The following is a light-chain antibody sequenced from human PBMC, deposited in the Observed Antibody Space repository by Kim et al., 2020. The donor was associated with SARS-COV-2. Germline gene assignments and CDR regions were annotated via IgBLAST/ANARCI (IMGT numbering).Light chain of an antibody. V-gene: IGKV3-20*01. Sequence: PGERATLSCRASQSVSNSRLAWYQQKPGQAPRLLIYDASSRATGITDRFSGSGSGTDFTLTISRLEPEDFAVYYCQQYGASSLTFGGGTKVDI. J-gene: IGKJ4*01. CDR3: QQYGASSLT. CDR2: DAS. CDR1: QSVSNSR.